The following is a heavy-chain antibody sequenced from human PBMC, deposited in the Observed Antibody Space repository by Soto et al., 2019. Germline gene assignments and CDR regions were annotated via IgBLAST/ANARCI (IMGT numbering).Heavy chain of an antibody. CDR1: GGSISNADYY. CDR2: IYYSGGT. Sequence: SETLSLTCTVSGGSISNADYYWSWIRQSPGKGLEWIGYIYYSGGTYYNPSLKSRITISLDTSKNQFSLELRSVTAADTAVYYCAREHGGKFRPYWFDHWGQGILVTVSS. CDR3: AREHGGKFRPYWFDH. V-gene: IGHV4-30-4*01. J-gene: IGHJ5*02. D-gene: IGHD2-21*01.